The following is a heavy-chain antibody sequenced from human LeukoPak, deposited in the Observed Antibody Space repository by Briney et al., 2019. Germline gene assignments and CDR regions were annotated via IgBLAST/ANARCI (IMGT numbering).Heavy chain of an antibody. D-gene: IGHD2-15*01. CDR2: IKQRGSEK. Sequence: PGGSLRLSCAASGFTFPSYWMTWVRQAPGKGLEWVANIKQRGSEKYYVDSVKGRFTVSRDDAKNSLYLQMNSLRAEDTAVYYCARQGYCSRGSCYWSGWFDPWGQGTLVTVSS. V-gene: IGHV3-7*03. J-gene: IGHJ5*02. CDR3: ARQGYCSRGSCYWSGWFDP. CDR1: GFTFPSYW.